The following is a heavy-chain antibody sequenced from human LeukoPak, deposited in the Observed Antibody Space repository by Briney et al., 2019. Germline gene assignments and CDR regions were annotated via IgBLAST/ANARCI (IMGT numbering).Heavy chain of an antibody. Sequence: ASVKASCKASGYTFTSYAMHWVRQAPGQRLEWMGWINAGNVNTKYSQKFQGRVTITRDTSASTAYMELSSLRSEDTAVYYCAREYSSSWYTYYYYGMDVWGQGTTVTVSS. CDR1: GYTFTSYA. J-gene: IGHJ6*02. V-gene: IGHV1-3*01. CDR3: AREYSSSWYTYYYYGMDV. D-gene: IGHD6-13*01. CDR2: INAGNVNT.